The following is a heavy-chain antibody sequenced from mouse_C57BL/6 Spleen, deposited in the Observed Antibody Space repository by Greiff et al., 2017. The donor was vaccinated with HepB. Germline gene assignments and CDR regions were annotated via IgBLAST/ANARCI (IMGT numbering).Heavy chain of an antibody. CDR3: ARKGDWRYYYAMDY. CDR1: GFSLTSYA. V-gene: IGHV2-9-1*01. CDR2: IWTCGGT. Sequence: VKLVESGPGLVAPSQSLSITCTVSGFSLTSYAISWVRQPPGKGLEWLGVIWTCGGTNYNSALKSRLSISKDNSKSQVFLKMNSLQTDDTARYYCARKGDWRYYYAMDYWGQGTSVTVSS. D-gene: IGHD3-3*01. J-gene: IGHJ4*01.